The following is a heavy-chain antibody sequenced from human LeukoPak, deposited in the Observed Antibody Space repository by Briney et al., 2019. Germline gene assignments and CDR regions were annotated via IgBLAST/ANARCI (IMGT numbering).Heavy chain of an antibody. CDR1: GGTFSSYA. CDR3: ARALGPTAVNNWFDR. J-gene: IGHJ5*02. D-gene: IGHD2-2*01. CDR2: IIPIFGTA. V-gene: IGHV1-69*13. Sequence: SVKVSCKASGGTFSSYAISWVRQAPGQGLEWMGGIIPIFGTANYAQKFQGRVTITADESTSTAYMELSSLRADDTAVYYCARALGPTAVNNWFDRWGQGTLVTVSS.